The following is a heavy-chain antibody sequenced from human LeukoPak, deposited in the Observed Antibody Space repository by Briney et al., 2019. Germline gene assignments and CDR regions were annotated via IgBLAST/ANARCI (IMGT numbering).Heavy chain of an antibody. Sequence: GGSLRLSCAASGFTFSSYAMHWVRQAPGKGLEWVAVISYDGSNKYYADSVKGRFTISRDNSKNTLYLQMNSLRAEDTAVYYCARDLGLGDVRGDTFDYWGQGTLVTVSS. D-gene: IGHD3-10*01. CDR3: ARDLGLGDVRGDTFDY. CDR1: GFTFSSYA. J-gene: IGHJ4*02. V-gene: IGHV3-30*04. CDR2: ISYDGSNK.